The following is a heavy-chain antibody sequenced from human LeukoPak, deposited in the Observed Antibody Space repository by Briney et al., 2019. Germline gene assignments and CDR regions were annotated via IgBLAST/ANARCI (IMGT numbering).Heavy chain of an antibody. CDR1: GGSISSSSYY. CDR2: FHYTGT. V-gene: IGHV4-39*07. CDR3: HSDSVDF. J-gene: IGHJ4*02. D-gene: IGHD3-10*01. Sequence: SETLSLTCTVSGGSISSSSYYWGWLRQPPGKGLEWLGSFHYTGTYYNPSLERRVTISVDTSKNQFSLKLNSVTAADTAVYYCHSDSVDFWGQGSVVTVSS.